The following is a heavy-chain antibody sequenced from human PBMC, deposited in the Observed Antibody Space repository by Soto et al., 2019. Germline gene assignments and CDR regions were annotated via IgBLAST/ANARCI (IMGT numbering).Heavy chain of an antibody. CDR2: INGRSNYK. Sequence: PGGSLRISCATSGFMFSTYVMNWVRPAPGKGLEWVSSINGRSNYKYYANSVRGRFTISRDNAKNSLFLQMSSLTAEDTAVYYCAREDGIAGETSAFDYWGHGTLVTVSS. CDR1: GFMFSTYV. D-gene: IGHD1-26*01. J-gene: IGHJ4*01. CDR3: AREDGIAGETSAFDY. V-gene: IGHV3-21*01.